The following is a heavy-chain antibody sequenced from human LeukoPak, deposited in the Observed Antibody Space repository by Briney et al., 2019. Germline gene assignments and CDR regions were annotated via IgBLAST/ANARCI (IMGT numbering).Heavy chain of an antibody. CDR3: ARHRQFSSSGNYFDY. V-gene: IGHV4-59*08. CDR1: RGSISSTY. D-gene: IGHD6-6*01. J-gene: IGHJ4*02. Sequence: SETLSLTCSVSRGSISSTYWIWIRQPPGKPLEWIGYIYYSGSTTYNPSLKSRVTISLDTSKNQFSLKLRSVTAADTAVYYCARHRQFSSSGNYFDYWGQGTLVTVSS. CDR2: IYYSGST.